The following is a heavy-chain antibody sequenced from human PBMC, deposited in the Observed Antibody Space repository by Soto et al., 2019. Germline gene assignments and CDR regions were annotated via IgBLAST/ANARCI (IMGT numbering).Heavy chain of an antibody. V-gene: IGHV2-5*02. D-gene: IGHD3-3*01. CDR3: AHRVLRTVFGLVTTTAIYFDF. J-gene: IGHJ4*02. Sequence: QITLNESGPTVVRPTETLTLTCRFSGFSLTTSGVCVGWIRQSPGKAPEWLALIYWDDDKRYSASLKSRLTITKDTSKNQVVLTVSDLDPTDTATYYCAHRVLRTVFGLVTTTAIYFDFWGQGTPVAVSS. CDR2: IYWDDDK. CDR1: GFSLTTSGVC.